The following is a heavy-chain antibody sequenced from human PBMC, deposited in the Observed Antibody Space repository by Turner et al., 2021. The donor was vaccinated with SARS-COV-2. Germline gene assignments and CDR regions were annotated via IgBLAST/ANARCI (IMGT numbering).Heavy chain of an antibody. D-gene: IGHD6-13*01. V-gene: IGHV3-7*03. J-gene: IGHJ4*02. CDR3: ARLHTSSWYFDY. CDR1: GFTFRSYW. CDR2: IKQDGSEK. Sequence: EVQLVDSGGGLVQPGGSLRLSFAASGFTFRSYWMSWVRQAPGKGMEWVANIKQDGSEKYYVDSVKGRFTISRDNAKNSLYLQMNSLRAEDTAVYYCARLHTSSWYFDYWGQGTLVTVSS.